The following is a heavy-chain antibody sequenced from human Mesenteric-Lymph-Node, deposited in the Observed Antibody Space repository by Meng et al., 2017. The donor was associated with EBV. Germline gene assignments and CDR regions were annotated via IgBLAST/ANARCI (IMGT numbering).Heavy chain of an antibody. CDR1: GGSFSGYY. Sequence: QVQLQQWGEGLLNSSATLSLTCAVYGGSFSGYYWSWIRQSPGKGLEWLGEVYHTGGTNYSPSFQSRVTMSVDVSKNQFALKLISQTAADTSVYYCARGRGFPVRYFDLWGQGTLVTVSS. CDR2: VYHTGGT. CDR3: ARGRGFPVRYFDL. V-gene: IGHV4-34*01. D-gene: IGHD5-12*01. J-gene: IGHJ4*02.